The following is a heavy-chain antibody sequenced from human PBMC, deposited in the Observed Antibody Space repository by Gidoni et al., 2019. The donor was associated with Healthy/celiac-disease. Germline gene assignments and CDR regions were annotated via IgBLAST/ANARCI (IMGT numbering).Heavy chain of an antibody. CDR3: ASGIKDTDFWSGYYRLRDYYYYGMDV. D-gene: IGHD3-3*01. CDR2: IIPIFGTA. V-gene: IGHV1-69*01. CDR1: GVTFSSYA. J-gene: IGHJ6*02. Sequence: QVQLVQSGAEVKKPGSSVKVSCKSSGVTFSSYAISWVRQAPGQGIEWMAGIIPIFGTANYAQKFQGRVTITADESTSTAYMELSSLRSEDTAVYYCASGIKDTDFWSGYYRLRDYYYYGMDVWGQGTTVTVSS.